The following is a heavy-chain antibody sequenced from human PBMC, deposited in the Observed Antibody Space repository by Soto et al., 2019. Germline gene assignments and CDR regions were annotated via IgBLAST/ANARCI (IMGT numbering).Heavy chain of an antibody. CDR3: ARVSLGIAAADPFDY. CDR1: GYTFTSYY. V-gene: IGHV1-46*03. D-gene: IGHD6-13*01. Sequence: ASVKVSCKASGYTFTSYYMHWVRQAPGQGLEWMGIINPSGGSTSYAQKFQGRVTMTRDTSTSTVYMELSSLRSEDTAVYYCARVSLGIAAADPFDYWGQGTPVTVSS. CDR2: INPSGGST. J-gene: IGHJ4*02.